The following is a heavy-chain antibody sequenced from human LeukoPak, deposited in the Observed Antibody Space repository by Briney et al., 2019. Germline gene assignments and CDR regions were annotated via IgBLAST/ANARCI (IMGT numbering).Heavy chain of an antibody. D-gene: IGHD3-9*01. CDR3: ARDGTQHYDILTGRYYYYGMDV. J-gene: IGHJ6*02. Sequence: SVKVSCKASGGTFSSYAISWVRQAPGQGLEWMGGIIPIFGTANYAQKFQGRVMITADESTSTAYMELSSLRSEDTAVYYCARDGTQHYDILTGRYYYYGMDVWGQGTTVTVSS. V-gene: IGHV1-69*01. CDR1: GGTFSSYA. CDR2: IIPIFGTA.